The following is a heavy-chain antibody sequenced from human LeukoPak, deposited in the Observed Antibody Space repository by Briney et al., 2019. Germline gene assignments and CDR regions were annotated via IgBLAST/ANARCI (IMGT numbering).Heavy chain of an antibody. V-gene: IGHV3-53*01. CDR3: AATTYYYDSGSYGLFDY. Sequence: GGSLSLSCAASGFTVRTNYMSWVRQAPGKGLEWVSVIYSDGSTKYADSVKGRFTISRDNSKNTLYLQMNSLRAEDTAVYYCAATTYYYDSGSYGLFDYWGQGTLVTVSS. D-gene: IGHD3-10*01. CDR2: IYSDGST. CDR1: GFTVRTNY. J-gene: IGHJ4*02.